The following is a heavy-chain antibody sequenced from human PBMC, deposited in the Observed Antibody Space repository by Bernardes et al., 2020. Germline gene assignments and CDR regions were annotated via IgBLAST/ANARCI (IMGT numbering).Heavy chain of an antibody. CDR3: ARTKVATIFGVVEGYNWFDP. CDR2: IYSGGST. D-gene: IGHD3-3*01. V-gene: IGHV3-66*02. CDR1: GLTVSSNY. Sequence: GGSLRLSCGASGLTVSSNYMSWVRQAPGKGLEWVSVIYSGGSTYYADSVKGRFTISRDNSKNTLYLQMNSLRAEDTAVYYCARTKVATIFGVVEGYNWFDPWGQGTLVTVSS. J-gene: IGHJ5*02.